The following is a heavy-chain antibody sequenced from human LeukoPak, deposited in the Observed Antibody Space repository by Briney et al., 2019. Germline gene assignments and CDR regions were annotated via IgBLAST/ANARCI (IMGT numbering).Heavy chain of an antibody. CDR3: ARGGPGRSLTIVPERTKYYMDV. D-gene: IGHD1-26*01. CDR2: ISSSSRYI. Sequence: GGSLRLSCEASGFTFSDYEMNWVRQAPGKGLEWVSFISSSSRYIYYADSVKGRFTISRDNAKNSLYLQMNSLRAEDTAMYYCARGGPGRSLTIVPERTKYYMDVWGKGATVTVSS. V-gene: IGHV3-21*01. J-gene: IGHJ6*03. CDR1: GFTFSDYE.